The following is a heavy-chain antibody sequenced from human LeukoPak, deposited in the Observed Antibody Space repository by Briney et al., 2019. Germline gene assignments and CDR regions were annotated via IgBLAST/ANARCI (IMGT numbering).Heavy chain of an antibody. J-gene: IGHJ4*02. D-gene: IGHD4-17*01. CDR2: ISWNSGSI. Sequence: PGGSLRLSCAASGFTFDDYAMHWVRQAPGKGLEWVSGISWNSGSIGYADSVKGRFTISRDNAKNTLYLQMNSLRAEDTGVYYCARVDGHYGDYGVAFDYWGQGTLVTVSS. V-gene: IGHV3-9*01. CDR1: GFTFDDYA. CDR3: ARVDGHYGDYGVAFDY.